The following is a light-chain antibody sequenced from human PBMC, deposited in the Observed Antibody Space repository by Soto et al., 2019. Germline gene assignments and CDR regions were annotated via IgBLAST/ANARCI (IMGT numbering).Light chain of an antibody. Sequence: EIVLTQSPGTLSLSPGERATLSCRASHSVSSSHLAWYQQKPGQAPRLLIYGASSRATGIPDRFSGSGSGTDFTLTISRLEPEDSAVYYCQQYGSSPTWTFGQGTKVDIK. CDR3: QQYGSSPTWT. V-gene: IGKV3-20*01. J-gene: IGKJ1*01. CDR1: HSVSSSH. CDR2: GAS.